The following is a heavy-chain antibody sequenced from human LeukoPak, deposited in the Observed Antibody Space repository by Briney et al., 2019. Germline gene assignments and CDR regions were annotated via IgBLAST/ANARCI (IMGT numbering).Heavy chain of an antibody. CDR1: GFILSNYP. CDR2: LSPEQTNM. CDR3: AKEGGSSGQAGYFDN. D-gene: IGHD3-22*01. Sequence: GGSLRLSCAASGFILSNYPMHWVRQAPDKRLEWLGFLSPEQTNMYADSVKGRFAISRDNSKNTIYIQMNDLRPEDTAMFYCAKEGGSSGQAGYFDNWGQGTLVTVSS. J-gene: IGHJ4*02. V-gene: IGHV3-30*09.